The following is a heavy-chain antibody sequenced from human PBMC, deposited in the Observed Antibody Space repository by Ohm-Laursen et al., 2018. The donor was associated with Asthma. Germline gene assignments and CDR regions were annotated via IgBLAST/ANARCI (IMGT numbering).Heavy chain of an antibody. Sequence: EPLKISCKGSGYSFTSYWIGWVRQMPGKGLEWMGIIYPGDSDTRYSPSFQGQVTISADKSISTAYLQWSSLKASDTAMYYCARQINYGDYDWNAFDIWGQGTMVTVSS. J-gene: IGHJ3*02. D-gene: IGHD4-17*01. CDR1: GYSFTSYW. V-gene: IGHV5-51*01. CDR2: IYPGDSDT. CDR3: ARQINYGDYDWNAFDI.